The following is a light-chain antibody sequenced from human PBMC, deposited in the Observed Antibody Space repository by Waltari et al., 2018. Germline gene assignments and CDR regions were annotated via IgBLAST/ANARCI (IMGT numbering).Light chain of an antibody. J-gene: IGKJ2*01. CDR1: QSVRNY. CDR2: DAS. Sequence: EIVLTQSPATLSLSPGDRATLSCRASQSVRNYLAWYRQKPGQAPRLLIYDASETAPGIPARFSGSGSGTDFTLTISSLEPDDFAVYYCQHRHNWPPTFTFGQGTKLEVK. V-gene: IGKV3-11*01. CDR3: QHRHNWPPTFT.